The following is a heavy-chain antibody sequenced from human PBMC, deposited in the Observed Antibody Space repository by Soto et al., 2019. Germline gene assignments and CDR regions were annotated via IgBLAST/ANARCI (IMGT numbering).Heavy chain of an antibody. CDR3: ARDFTKSSSWPYYFDY. J-gene: IGHJ4*02. V-gene: IGHV1-18*01. Sequence: SVKVSCKASGYTFTTYGISWVRQAPGQGLEWMGWISAYSGSTKFAQKLQGRVTMTTDTSTTTAYMELRSLTSDDTAVYYCARDFTKSSSWPYYFDYRGQGTLVTVSS. CDR1: GYTFTTYG. D-gene: IGHD6-13*01. CDR2: ISAYSGST.